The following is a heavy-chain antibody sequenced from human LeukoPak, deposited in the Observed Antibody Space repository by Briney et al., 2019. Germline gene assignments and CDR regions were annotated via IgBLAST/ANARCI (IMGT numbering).Heavy chain of an antibody. CDR2: ISGSGGST. Sequence: PGGSLRLSCAASGFTFTSYAMSWVRQSPGQGLEWFSAISGSGGSTYYADSAKGRFTISRDNSKNTLYLQMNSLRAEDTAVYYCPKGGNYGDYLDYYYYYMDVWGKGTTVTVSS. D-gene: IGHD4-17*01. J-gene: IGHJ6*03. V-gene: IGHV3-23*01. CDR1: GFTFTSYA. CDR3: PKGGNYGDYLDYYYYYMDV.